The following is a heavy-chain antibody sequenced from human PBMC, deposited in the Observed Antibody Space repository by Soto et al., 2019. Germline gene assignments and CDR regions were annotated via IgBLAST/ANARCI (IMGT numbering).Heavy chain of an antibody. J-gene: IGHJ4*02. Sequence: PGGSLRLSCAASGFTFSGFGMDWVRQAPGKGLEWVATTSSDGTEKYYADSVKGRFTISRDNSKNTLDMQMNSLRAEDTAVYYCAKERGRRGFDYWGQGPVVTVYS. V-gene: IGHV3-30*18. CDR3: AKERGRRGFDY. CDR1: GFTFSGFG. CDR2: TSSDGTEK.